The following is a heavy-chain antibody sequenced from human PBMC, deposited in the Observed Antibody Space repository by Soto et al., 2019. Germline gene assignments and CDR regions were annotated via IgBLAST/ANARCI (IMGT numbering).Heavy chain of an antibody. D-gene: IGHD3-3*01. CDR2: ISAYNGNT. CDR3: ARDTTIFGVVIRGGWFDP. J-gene: IGHJ5*02. CDR1: GYTFTSYG. Sequence: GASVKVSCKASGYTFTSYGISWVRQAPGQGLEWMGWISAYNGNTNYAQKLQGRVTMTTDTSTSTAYMELRSLRSDDTAVYYCARDTTIFGVVIRGGWFDPRAQGTLVTVS. V-gene: IGHV1-18*01.